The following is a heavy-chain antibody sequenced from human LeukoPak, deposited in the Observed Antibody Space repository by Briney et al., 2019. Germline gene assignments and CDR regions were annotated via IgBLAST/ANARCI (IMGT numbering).Heavy chain of an antibody. CDR1: GFTFSSFA. CDR3: AKVGNILTFHMDF. V-gene: IGHV3-23*01. CDR2: ISIGGSNT. Sequence: GGSLRLSCAASGFTFSSFAMSWVRQAPGKGLEWVSGISIGGSNTYYADSVKGRFTISRDNSRDTLSLQMNSLRDDDTAVYYCAKVGNILTFHMDFWGKGTTVIISS. J-gene: IGHJ6*03. D-gene: IGHD2/OR15-2a*01.